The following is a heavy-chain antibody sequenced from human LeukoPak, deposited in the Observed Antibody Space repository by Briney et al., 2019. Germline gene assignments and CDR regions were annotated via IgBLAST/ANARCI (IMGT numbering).Heavy chain of an antibody. CDR1: GYTFTSYG. Sequence: GASVKVSCKASGYTFTSYGISWVRQAPGQGLEWMGWISAYSGNTNYAQKLQGRVTMTTDTSTSTAYMELRSLRSDDTAVYYCARDMATYYGSGSSYDYWGQGTLVTVSS. CDR3: ARDMATYYGSGSSYDY. D-gene: IGHD3-10*01. CDR2: ISAYSGNT. J-gene: IGHJ4*02. V-gene: IGHV1-18*04.